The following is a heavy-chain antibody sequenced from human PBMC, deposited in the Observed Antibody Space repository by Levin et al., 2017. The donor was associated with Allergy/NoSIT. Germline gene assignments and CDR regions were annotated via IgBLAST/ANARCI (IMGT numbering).Heavy chain of an antibody. CDR1: GFSLSTSGVG. Sequence: SGPTLVKPTQTLTLTCSFSGFSLSTSGVGVGWVRQPPGKAPEWLAVIYWDEDKRYSPSLKSRLTITKDSSKDQVVLTMTNMDPVDTATYYCAHTKYDFWSGFSGRDWFDPWGQGILVTVSS. J-gene: IGHJ5*02. V-gene: IGHV2-5*02. CDR2: IYWDEDK. D-gene: IGHD3/OR15-3a*01. CDR3: AHTKYDFWSGFSGRDWFDP.